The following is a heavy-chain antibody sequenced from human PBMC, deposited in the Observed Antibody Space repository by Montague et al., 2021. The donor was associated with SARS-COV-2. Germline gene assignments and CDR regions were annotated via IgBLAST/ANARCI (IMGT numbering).Heavy chain of an antibody. CDR1: GGSISNSRSY. J-gene: IGHJ1*01. Sequence: SETLSLTCTVSGGSISNSRSYWGWVRQPPGKGLEYIGSIYYMGTTYYNPSLKSRVTVSLDTSKNQFSLQLSSVTATDTAVYYCARHDPNYGGRGGNFEHWGQGT. CDR2: IYYMGTT. V-gene: IGHV4-39*01. CDR3: ARHDPNYGGRGGNFEH. D-gene: IGHD2-21*01.